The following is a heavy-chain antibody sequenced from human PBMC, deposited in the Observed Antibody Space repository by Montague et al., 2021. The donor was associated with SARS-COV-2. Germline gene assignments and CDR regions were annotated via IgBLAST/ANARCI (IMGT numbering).Heavy chain of an antibody. CDR3: AKDRSQWLRTNGMDV. J-gene: IGHJ6*02. V-gene: IGHV3-23*01. Sequence: SLRLSCAASGFTFSRYAMSWVRQAPGKGPEWVSGISGSGSNTYYADAVRGRFTISRDNSKNTLDLQMNSLSAEDTALYYCAKDRSQWLRTNGMDVWGQGTTVTVSS. CDR2: ISGSGSNT. CDR1: GFTFSRYA. D-gene: IGHD5-12*01.